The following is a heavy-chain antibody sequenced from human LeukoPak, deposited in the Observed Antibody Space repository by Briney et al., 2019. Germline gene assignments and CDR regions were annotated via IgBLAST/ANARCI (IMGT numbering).Heavy chain of an antibody. D-gene: IGHD6-19*01. V-gene: IGHV3-30-3*02. Sequence: QPGRSLRLSCAASGFTFSSYAMHWVRQAPGKGLEWVAVISYDGSNKYYADSVKGRFTISRDNSRNTLYVQMNSLRAEDTAVYYCAKNLEQWLLVNWFDPWGQGTLVTVSS. CDR1: GFTFSSYA. CDR2: ISYDGSNK. CDR3: AKNLEQWLLVNWFDP. J-gene: IGHJ5*02.